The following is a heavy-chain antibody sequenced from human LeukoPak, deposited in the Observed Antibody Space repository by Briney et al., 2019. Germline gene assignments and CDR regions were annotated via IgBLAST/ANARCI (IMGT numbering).Heavy chain of an antibody. J-gene: IGHJ4*02. CDR2: IYPGDSDT. V-gene: IGHV5-51*01. D-gene: IGHD4-23*01. Sequence: GESLKISCEGSGYNFSNCLIGWVRQMPGKGLEWMGIIYPGDSDTRYGPSFQGQVTISADKSISTAYLQWSSLKASDTAMYYCGRHGGGGSGSNSGFDYWGQGTLVTVSS. CDR1: GYNFSNCL. CDR3: GRHGGGGSGSNSGFDY.